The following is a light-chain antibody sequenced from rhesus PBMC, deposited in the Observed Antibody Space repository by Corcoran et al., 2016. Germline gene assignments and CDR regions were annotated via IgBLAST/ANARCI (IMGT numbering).Light chain of an antibody. CDR2: YAS. CDR1: QGINKY. CDR3: HQYNNSPLT. V-gene: IGKV1-66*01. Sequence: DIQMTQSPSSLSASVGDRVTITCRASQGINKYLSWYQQKPGKAPKPLIYYASRLETGVPSRFSGSRSVTVYTLTISSLQPEDIATYYSHQYNNSPLTFGGGTKVEIK. J-gene: IGKJ4*01.